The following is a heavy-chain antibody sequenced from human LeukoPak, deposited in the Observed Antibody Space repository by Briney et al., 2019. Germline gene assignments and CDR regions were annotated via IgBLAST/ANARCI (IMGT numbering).Heavy chain of an antibody. Sequence: ASVKVSCKASGYTFTNYGLSWVRQAPGQGLEWMGWISGYNGHTNYAQKVQGRVTMTIDTSTSTAYMELRSLRSDDTAVYYCARERPGRYDDYWGQGTLVTVSS. CDR2: ISGYNGHT. CDR3: ARERPGRYDDY. V-gene: IGHV1-18*01. CDR1: GYTFTNYG. J-gene: IGHJ4*02. D-gene: IGHD3-3*01.